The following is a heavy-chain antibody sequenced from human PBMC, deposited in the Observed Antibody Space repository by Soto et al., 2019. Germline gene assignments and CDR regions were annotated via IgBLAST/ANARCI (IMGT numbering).Heavy chain of an antibody. Sequence: QVQLVQSGAEVKKPGASVKVSCKASGYTFTSYYMHWVRQAPGQGLEWMGIINPSGGSTSYAQKFQGRVTMTRDTSTSTVYMELSSQRSEDTAVYYCARDWRIAAAGTGWFDPWGQGTLVTVSS. D-gene: IGHD6-13*01. J-gene: IGHJ5*02. V-gene: IGHV1-46*01. CDR2: INPSGGST. CDR1: GYTFTSYY. CDR3: ARDWRIAAAGTGWFDP.